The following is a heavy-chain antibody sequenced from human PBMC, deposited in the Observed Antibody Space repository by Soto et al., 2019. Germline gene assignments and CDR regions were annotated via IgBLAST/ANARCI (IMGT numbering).Heavy chain of an antibody. V-gene: IGHV3-49*03. CDR3: TRDSRGYSYGYYYYYGMDV. J-gene: IGHJ6*02. CDR2: IRSKAYGGTT. CDR1: GFTFGDYA. Sequence: GGSLRLSCTASGFTFGDYAMSWFRQAPGKGLEWVGFIRSKAYGGTTEYAASVKGRFTISRDDSKSIAYLQMNSLKTEDTAVYYCTRDSRGYSYGYYYYYGMDVWGQGTTVTVSS. D-gene: IGHD5-18*01.